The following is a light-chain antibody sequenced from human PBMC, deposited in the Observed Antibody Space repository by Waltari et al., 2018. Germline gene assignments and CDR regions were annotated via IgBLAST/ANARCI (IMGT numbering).Light chain of an antibody. Sequence: DIQMTQSPSSLSASVGDRVTITCRASQGISNWLAWYQQKPGKAPNPLIYRASNLETGVPSRFSGSGSGTDFTLTISSLQPEDIATYYCQQHNNSPRTFGQGTKVEIK. CDR3: QQHNNSPRT. V-gene: IGKV1-33*01. J-gene: IGKJ1*01. CDR1: QGISNW. CDR2: RAS.